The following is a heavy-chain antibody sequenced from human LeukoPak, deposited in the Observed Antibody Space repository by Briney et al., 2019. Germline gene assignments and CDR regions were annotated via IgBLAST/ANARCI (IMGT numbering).Heavy chain of an antibody. Sequence: SETLSLTCTVSGGSISSYYWGWIRQPPGKGLEWIGYIYYSGSTNYNPSLKSRVTISVDTSKNRFSLKLSSVTAADTAVYYCARVSIRGYSYGYYFDYWGQGTLVTVSS. CDR1: GGSISSYY. CDR3: ARVSIRGYSYGYYFDY. CDR2: IYYSGST. J-gene: IGHJ4*02. V-gene: IGHV4-59*01. D-gene: IGHD5-18*01.